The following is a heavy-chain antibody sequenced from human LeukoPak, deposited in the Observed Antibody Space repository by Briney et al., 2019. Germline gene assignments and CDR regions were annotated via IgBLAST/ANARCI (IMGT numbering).Heavy chain of an antibody. CDR2: ISDTGKT. Sequence: SETLPLTCNVSGASLSDYYWGWIRQSPAKGLEWLGYISDTGKTDYNPSLNSRGTLSLDTSKNQFSLGLASVTAADTAVYYCVTGYYEPFDNWGQGTLVTVSS. J-gene: IGHJ4*02. CDR3: VTGYYEPFDN. V-gene: IGHV4-59*01. D-gene: IGHD3-3*01. CDR1: GASLSDYY.